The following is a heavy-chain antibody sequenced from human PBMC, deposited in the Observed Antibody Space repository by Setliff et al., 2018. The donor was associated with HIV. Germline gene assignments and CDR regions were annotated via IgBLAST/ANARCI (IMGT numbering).Heavy chain of an antibody. Sequence: ASVKVSCKASGYTFTGYFIHWVRQAPGQGLEWMGRINPNTGDTNYAQKFQGRATLTRDTSTSTVYMELSSVRFDDTAIYYCARSLREYSYGSPDYWGPGTLVTVS. V-gene: IGHV1-2*06. CDR2: INPNTGDT. CDR1: GYTFTGYF. CDR3: ARSLREYSYGSPDY. D-gene: IGHD5-18*01. J-gene: IGHJ4*02.